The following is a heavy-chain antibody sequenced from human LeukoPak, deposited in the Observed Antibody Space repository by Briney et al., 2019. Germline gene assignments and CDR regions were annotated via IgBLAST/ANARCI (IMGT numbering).Heavy chain of an antibody. CDR1: GFTFNRHW. J-gene: IGHJ6*02. CDR2: INQDGGEK. CDR3: ARDGSGIYYYYYYTMDV. V-gene: IGHV3-7*04. Sequence: PGGSLRLSCAASGFTFNRHWMTWVRQAPGKGLEWVANINQDGGEKHYVDSVKGRFTISRDNAKNSLYLQMNSLRAEDTAVYYCARDGSGIYYYYYYTMDVWGQGTTVTVSS. D-gene: IGHD3-10*01.